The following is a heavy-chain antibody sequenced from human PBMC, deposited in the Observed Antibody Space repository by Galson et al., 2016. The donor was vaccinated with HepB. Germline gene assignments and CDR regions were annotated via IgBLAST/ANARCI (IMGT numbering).Heavy chain of an antibody. V-gene: IGHV2-5*02. CDR2: IFWDDDK. CDR1: GFSLSTSGVG. J-gene: IGHJ4*02. D-gene: IGHD1-26*01. Sequence: PALVKPTQTLTLTCTFSGFSLSTSGVGVGWIRQPPGKALEWLALIFWDDDKRYSPSLKSRLTITRDTSKNQVFLTMTNMDPVDTATYSCARREWESFDYWGQGTLVTVSS. CDR3: ARREWESFDY.